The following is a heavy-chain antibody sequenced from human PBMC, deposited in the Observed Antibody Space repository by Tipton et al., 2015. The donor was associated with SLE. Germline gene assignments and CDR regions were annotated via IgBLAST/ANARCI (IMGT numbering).Heavy chain of an antibody. CDR1: GFSFSSYA. J-gene: IGHJ4*02. CDR3: ARDPSGSGPDFDY. CDR2: ISGSGHST. Sequence: SLRLSCAASGFSFSSYAMNWVRQAPGKGLDWVSSISGSGHSTCYANSVKGRFTIFRDNSKGTLYLQMISLRAEDTAVYYCARDPSGSGPDFDYWGQGTPVTVSS. D-gene: IGHD1-1*01. V-gene: IGHV3-23*01.